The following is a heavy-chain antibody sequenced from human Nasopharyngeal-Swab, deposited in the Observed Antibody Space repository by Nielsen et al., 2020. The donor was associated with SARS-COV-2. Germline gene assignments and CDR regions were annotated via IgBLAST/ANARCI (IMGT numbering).Heavy chain of an antibody. D-gene: IGHD3-3*01. V-gene: IGHV3-21*01. CDR3: ARDGLDYDFWSAYFMDV. CDR2: ISNSSRYI. CDR1: GLPFNNYN. J-gene: IGHJ6*02. Sequence: GESLKLSCAASGLPFNNYNFNWVRQAPGKGLECVASISNSSRYIYYADSVKGRFTISRDNAKNSPYLQMNSLRAEDTAVYYCARDGLDYDFWSAYFMDVWGQGTTVTVSS.